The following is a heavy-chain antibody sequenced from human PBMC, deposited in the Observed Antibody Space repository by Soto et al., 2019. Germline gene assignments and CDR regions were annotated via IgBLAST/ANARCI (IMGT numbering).Heavy chain of an antibody. CDR2: ISYHGRDE. V-gene: IGHV3-30*18. J-gene: IGHJ4*02. CDR3: VKDHLMHTVTTGGY. CDR1: GFSLSNYG. D-gene: IGHD4-17*01. Sequence: QVQLVESGGGVVQPGRSLRLSCAASGFSLSNYGMHWVRQAPGKGLEWVAVISYHGRDEYYADSVKGRFTISRDTSKNTLYLQMNTLRPEDTAVYYCVKDHLMHTVTTGGYWGQGTLVTVSS.